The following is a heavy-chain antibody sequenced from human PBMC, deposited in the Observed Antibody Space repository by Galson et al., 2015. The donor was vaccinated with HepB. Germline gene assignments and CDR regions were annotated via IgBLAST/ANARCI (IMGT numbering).Heavy chain of an antibody. CDR2: INHSGST. V-gene: IGHV4-34*01. Sequence: SETLSLTCAVYGGSFSGYYWSWIRQPPGKGLEWIGEINHSGSTNYNPSLKSRVTISVDTSKNQFSLKLSSVTAADTAVYYCARGRCSSTSCYPIKYNWFDPWGQGTLVTVSS. CDR1: GGSFSGYY. J-gene: IGHJ5*02. D-gene: IGHD2-2*01. CDR3: ARGRCSSTSCYPIKYNWFDP.